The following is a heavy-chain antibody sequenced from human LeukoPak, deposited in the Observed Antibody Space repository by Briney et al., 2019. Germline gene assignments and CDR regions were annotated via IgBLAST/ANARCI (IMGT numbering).Heavy chain of an antibody. CDR3: ARVAVGAGTDYFDY. V-gene: IGHV3-53*01. Sequence: GGSLRLSCAASGFTVSSNYMSWVRQAPGKGLEWVSVIYSGGDTYYADSVKGRFTTSRDNSKNTLYLQMNSLRAEDTAVYYCARVAVGAGTDYFDYWGQGTLVAVSS. J-gene: IGHJ4*02. CDR2: IYSGGDT. CDR1: GFTVSSNY. D-gene: IGHD6-19*01.